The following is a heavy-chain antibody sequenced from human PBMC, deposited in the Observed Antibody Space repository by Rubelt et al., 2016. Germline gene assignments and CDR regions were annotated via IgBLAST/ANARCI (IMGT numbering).Heavy chain of an antibody. CDR2: IYYSGNT. V-gene: IGHV4-39*01. D-gene: IGHD6-13*01. J-gene: IGHJ6*02. CDR3: ARMAVAGTFYGLDV. CDR1: GASINSSPYY. Sequence: QLQLQESGPGLVRPSETLSLTCSVSGASINSSPYYWGWIRQPPGKGLEWIASIYYSGNTYYNPSLQNRVTMSVDTSMNQFSLMLSSVTAADTAVYYCARMAVAGTFYGLDVWGQGTTVTVSS.